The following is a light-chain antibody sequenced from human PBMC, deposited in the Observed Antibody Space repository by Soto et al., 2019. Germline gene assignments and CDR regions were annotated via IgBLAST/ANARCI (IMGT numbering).Light chain of an antibody. CDR3: FSYAGDYTVV. CDR1: TSNIGRYNL. J-gene: IGLJ3*02. V-gene: IGLV2-11*01. CDR2: DVT. Sequence: QPVLTQPRSVSGSPGQSVTISCTGTTSNIGRYNLVSWYQQHPGKAPKLMIYDVTQRPSGVPDRFSGSKSGNTASLTISGLQADDEADYHCFSYAGDYTVVFGGGTKLTVL.